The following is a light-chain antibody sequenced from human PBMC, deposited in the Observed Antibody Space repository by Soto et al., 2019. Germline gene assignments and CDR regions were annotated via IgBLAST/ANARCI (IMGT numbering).Light chain of an antibody. CDR1: SSDVGGYNY. V-gene: IGLV2-8*01. J-gene: IGLJ2*01. CDR2: EVS. CDR3: SSYAGSNNVV. Sequence: QSALTQPPSASGSPGQSVTISCTGTSSDVGGYNYVSWYQQHPGKARKLMIYEVSKRPSGVPDRFSGSKSGNTASLTVSVLQAEDEADYYCSSYAGSNNVVFGGGTKLTVL.